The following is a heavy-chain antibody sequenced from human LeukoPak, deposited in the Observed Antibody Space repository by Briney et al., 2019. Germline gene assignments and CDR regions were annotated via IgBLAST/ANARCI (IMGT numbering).Heavy chain of an antibody. J-gene: IGHJ4*02. D-gene: IGHD3-22*01. CDR3: ARRLSGYYSTFDY. Sequence: ASVKVSCKASGYTFTTYTINWVRQAPGQGLEWMGWISAYNGNTNYAQKLQGRVTMTTDTSTSTAYMELRSLRSDDTAIYYCARRLSGYYSTFDYWGREPWSPSPQ. CDR2: ISAYNGNT. V-gene: IGHV1-18*01. CDR1: GYTFTTYT.